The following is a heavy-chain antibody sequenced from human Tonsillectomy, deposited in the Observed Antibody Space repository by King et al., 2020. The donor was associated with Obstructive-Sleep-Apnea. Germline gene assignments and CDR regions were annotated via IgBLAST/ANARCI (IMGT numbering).Heavy chain of an antibody. CDR1: GFTFDDYA. CDR3: AKDKDSSGWYADY. CDR2: ISWNSGSI. D-gene: IGHD6-19*01. J-gene: IGHJ4*02. Sequence: VQLVESGGGLVQPGRSLRLSCVASGFTFDDYAMHWVRQAPGKGLEWVSGISWNSGSIGYVGYVKGRFTISRDNVKKSLYLQMNSLRVEDTALYYCAKDKDSSGWYADYWGQGTLVTVSS. V-gene: IGHV3-9*01.